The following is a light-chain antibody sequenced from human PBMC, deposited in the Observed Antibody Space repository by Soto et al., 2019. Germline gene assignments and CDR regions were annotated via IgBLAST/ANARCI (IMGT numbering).Light chain of an antibody. V-gene: IGKV3-20*01. J-gene: IGKJ1*01. CDR2: GAS. CDR1: QSVSNNY. CDR3: QQYGSSGT. Sequence: ESVLTQSPGTLSLSPGERATLSCRASQSVSNNYLAWYQQKHGQAPRLLIYGASNRATGIPDRFSGSGSGTDFTLTISRLEPEDLAGYYCQQYGSSGTFGQGTKVEIK.